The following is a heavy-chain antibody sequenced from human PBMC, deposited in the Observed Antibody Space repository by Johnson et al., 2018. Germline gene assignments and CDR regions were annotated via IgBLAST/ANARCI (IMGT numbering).Heavy chain of an antibody. D-gene: IGHD2-2*01. CDR3: AGDNGRFCSRTSCRSGYYYYGMDV. Sequence: QVQLQESGPGLVKPWETLSLTCTVSGGSISSYHWSWIRQPPGKGLEWIGYIYYSGSTSYNPSLKSRVTISVDTSKNQISLYLSSVTAADTAVYFCAGDNGRFCSRTSCRSGYYYYGMDVWGQGTTVTVSS. V-gene: IGHV4-59*01. CDR1: GGSISSYH. CDR2: IYYSGST. J-gene: IGHJ6*02.